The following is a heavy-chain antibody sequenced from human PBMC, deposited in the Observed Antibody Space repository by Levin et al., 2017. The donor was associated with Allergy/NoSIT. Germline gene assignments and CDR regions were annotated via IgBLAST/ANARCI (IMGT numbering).Heavy chain of an antibody. V-gene: IGHV4-31*03. CDR2: IYYSGST. D-gene: IGHD3-10*01. J-gene: IGHJ6*02. Sequence: SETLSLTCTVSGGSISSGGYYWSWIRQHPGKGLEWIGYIYYSGSTYYNPSLKSRVTISVDTSKNQFSLKLSSVTAADTAVYYCARDSAVTMVRGVSSYYYGMDVWGQGTTVTVSS. CDR1: GGSISSGGYY. CDR3: ARDSAVTMVRGVSSYYYGMDV.